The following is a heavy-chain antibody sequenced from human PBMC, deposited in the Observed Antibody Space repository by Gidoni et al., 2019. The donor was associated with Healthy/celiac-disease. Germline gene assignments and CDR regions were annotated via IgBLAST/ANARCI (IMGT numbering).Heavy chain of an antibody. D-gene: IGHD3-22*01. CDR2: IKRKTYVGTP. Sequence: EVQLVESGGGLVKPGGSVRRSCAAAGFTFGNAWMSGVRQAPGKGVEGFGRIKRKTYVGTPDYAAPVKGRFTISRVDSQNPLYLQMNSLKTEDTAVYYCTTDLYYYDSSGYYPEYFQHWGQGTLVTVSS. CDR1: GFTFGNAW. J-gene: IGHJ1*01. CDR3: TTDLYYYDSSGYYPEYFQH. V-gene: IGHV3-15*01.